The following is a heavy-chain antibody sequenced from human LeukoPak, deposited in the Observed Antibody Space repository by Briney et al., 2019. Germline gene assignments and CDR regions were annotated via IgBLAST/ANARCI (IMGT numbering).Heavy chain of an antibody. CDR3: AKDIRPLLPDAFDI. CDR1: GFTFSSYA. CDR2: ISGSGGTT. V-gene: IGHV3-23*01. D-gene: IGHD3-22*01. Sequence: GGSLRLPCAASGFTFSSYAMSWVRQAPGKGLEWVSGISGSGGTTYYADSVKDRFTISRDNAKNSLYLQMNSLRAEDTALYYCAKDIRPLLPDAFDIWGQGTMVTVSS. J-gene: IGHJ3*02.